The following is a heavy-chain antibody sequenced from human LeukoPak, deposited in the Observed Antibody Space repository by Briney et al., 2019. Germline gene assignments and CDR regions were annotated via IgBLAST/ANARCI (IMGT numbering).Heavy chain of an antibody. CDR2: IIPIFGTA. CDR1: GGTFSSYA. CDR3: ASQWFPSPYYYYGMDV. V-gene: IGHV1-69*13. Sequence: ASVMVSCKASGGTFSSYAISWVRQAPGQGLEWMGGIIPIFGTANYAQKFQGRVTITADESTSTAYMELSSLRSEDTAVYYCASQWFPSPYYYYGMDVWGQGTTVTVSS. J-gene: IGHJ6*02. D-gene: IGHD3-22*01.